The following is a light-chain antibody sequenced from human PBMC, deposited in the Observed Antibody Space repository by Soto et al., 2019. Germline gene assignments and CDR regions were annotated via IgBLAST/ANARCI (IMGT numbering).Light chain of an antibody. CDR2: EVN. CDR3: STYSRSNNFIV. J-gene: IGLJ2*01. V-gene: IGLV2-8*01. Sequence: QSALTQPPSASGSPGQSVTISCTGTSSDVGGYNYVSWYQLHPGKVPKLIISEVNKRPSGVPDRFSGSKSDSTASLTVSGRQAEDEADYFCSTYSRSNNFIVFGGGTKLTVL. CDR1: SSDVGGYNY.